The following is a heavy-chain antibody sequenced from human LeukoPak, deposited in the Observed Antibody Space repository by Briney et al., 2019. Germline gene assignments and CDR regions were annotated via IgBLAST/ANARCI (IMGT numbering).Heavy chain of an antibody. CDR3: ARGGSDYDFLQFDY. J-gene: IGHJ4*02. CDR2: IYYTGST. Sequence: SATLSLTCTVSGGSISSGDYYWGWIRQPPGKGLEWIGSIYYTGSTYYNPSLQSRVTISVDTSKNQFSLKLSSVTAADTAVYYCARGGSDYDFLQFDYWGQGTLVTVSS. V-gene: IGHV4-39*01. CDR1: GGSISSGDYY. D-gene: IGHD5-12*01.